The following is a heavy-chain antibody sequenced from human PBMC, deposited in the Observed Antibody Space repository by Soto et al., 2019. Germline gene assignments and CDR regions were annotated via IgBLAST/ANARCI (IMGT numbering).Heavy chain of an antibody. Sequence: GGSLRLSCAASGFTFDHYAMHWVRQAPGKGLEWVSGISWNSGSIGYADSVKGRFTISRDNAKNSLYLQMNSLRAEDTALYYCAKGKTVILRGAFDIWGQGTMVTVSS. V-gene: IGHV3-9*01. D-gene: IGHD2-21*01. CDR1: GFTFDHYA. J-gene: IGHJ3*02. CDR3: AKGKTVILRGAFDI. CDR2: ISWNSGSI.